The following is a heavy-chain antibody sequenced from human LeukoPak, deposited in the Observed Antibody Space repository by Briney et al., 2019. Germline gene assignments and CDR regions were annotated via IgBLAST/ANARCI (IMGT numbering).Heavy chain of an antibody. CDR3: AREAARTGKNWFDP. J-gene: IGHJ5*02. CDR1: GGSISSSSYY. Sequence: PSETLSLTCTVSGGSISSSSYYWGWIRQPPGKGLEWIGYIYYSGSTNYNPSLKSRVTISVDTSKNQFSLKLSSVTAADTAVYYCAREAARTGKNWFDPWGQGTLVTVSS. V-gene: IGHV4-61*01. D-gene: IGHD6-6*01. CDR2: IYYSGST.